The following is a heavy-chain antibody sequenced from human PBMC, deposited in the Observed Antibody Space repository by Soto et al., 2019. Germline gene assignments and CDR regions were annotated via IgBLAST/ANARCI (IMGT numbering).Heavy chain of an antibody. V-gene: IGHV4-59*08. D-gene: IGHD3-22*01. CDR3: TTEAYDNSGSLAFDI. CDR1: GDSISAYD. J-gene: IGHJ3*02. CDR2: IFHTGTT. Sequence: PSETLSLTCTVAGDSISAYDYSWIRQPPGKGLEWIGYIFHTGTTSYNPSLKSRVTLSVDTSQSQFSLKLNSVTAADTAVYYCTTEAYDNSGSLAFDIWGPGTLVTVSS.